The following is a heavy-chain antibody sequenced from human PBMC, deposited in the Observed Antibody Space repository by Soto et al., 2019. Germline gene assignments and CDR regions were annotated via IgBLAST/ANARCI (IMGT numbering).Heavy chain of an antibody. V-gene: IGHV3-30*18. Sequence: QVQLVESGGGVVQPGTSLRLACAASGFTLSNIGMQWVRQAPGKGLEWVAVISAGGNTKYYADSVKGRFTIYRDNSKNTLFLQMNSLRTEDTAVYYCAKESGSERYAAYFDLLGQGTLVTVSA. J-gene: IGHJ4*02. CDR1: GFTLSNIG. CDR2: ISAGGNTK. D-gene: IGHD1-26*01. CDR3: AKESGSERYAAYFDL.